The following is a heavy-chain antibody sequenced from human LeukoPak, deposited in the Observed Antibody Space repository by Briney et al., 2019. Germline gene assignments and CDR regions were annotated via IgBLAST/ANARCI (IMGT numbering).Heavy chain of an antibody. V-gene: IGHV4-34*01. J-gene: IGHJ4*02. Sequence: SETLSLTCAVYGGSFSGYYWSWIRQPPGMGLEWIGEINHSGSTNYNPSLKSRVTISVDTSKNQFSLKLSSVTAADTAVYYCARGKLWRTRYYFDYWGQGTLVTVSS. CDR2: INHSGST. CDR3: ARGKLWRTRYYFDY. D-gene: IGHD3-10*01. CDR1: GGSFSGYY.